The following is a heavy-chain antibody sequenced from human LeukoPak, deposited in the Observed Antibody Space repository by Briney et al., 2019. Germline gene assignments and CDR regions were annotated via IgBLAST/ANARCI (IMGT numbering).Heavy chain of an antibody. V-gene: IGHV4-4*02. CDR3: ARVRSPPDGSGSYTHAFDI. Sequence: PSGTLSLTCAVSGGSISSSNWWSWVRQPPGKGLEWIGEIYHSGSANYNPSLKSRVTISGDKSKNQFSLKLSSVTAADTAVYYCARVRSPPDGSGSYTHAFDIWGQGTMVTVSS. CDR2: IYHSGSA. D-gene: IGHD3-10*01. CDR1: GGSISSSNW. J-gene: IGHJ3*02.